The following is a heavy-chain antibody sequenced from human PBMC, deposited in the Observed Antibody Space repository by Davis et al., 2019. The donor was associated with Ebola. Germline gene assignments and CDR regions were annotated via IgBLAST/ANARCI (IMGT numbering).Heavy chain of an antibody. Sequence: ASVKVSCKASGYTFTNYGITWVRQAPGQGLEWMGWINPHNGNTNYAQNVQGRVIMTSDTATTTAYMEVGSLRSDDTAVYYCARGVAAAVEVAYYYYGMDVWGKGTTVTVSS. CDR1: GYTFTNYG. CDR2: INPHNGNT. J-gene: IGHJ6*04. CDR3: ARGVAAAVEVAYYYYGMDV. V-gene: IGHV1-18*04. D-gene: IGHD6-13*01.